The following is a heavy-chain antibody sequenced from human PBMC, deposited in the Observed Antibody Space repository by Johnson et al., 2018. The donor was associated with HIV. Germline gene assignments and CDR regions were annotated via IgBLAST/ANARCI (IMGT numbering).Heavy chain of an antibody. CDR3: ARDNWNEDI. CDR2: ISYDGSNK. V-gene: IGHV3-30*04. D-gene: IGHD1-20*01. CDR1: GFTFSSYA. Sequence: QMLLVESGGGVVQPGRSLRLSCAASGFTFSSYAMHWVRQAPGKGLEWVAVISYDGSNKYYADSVKGRFTISRDNSKNTLYLQMNSLRAEDTALYYCARDNWNEDIWGQGTMVTVSS. J-gene: IGHJ3*02.